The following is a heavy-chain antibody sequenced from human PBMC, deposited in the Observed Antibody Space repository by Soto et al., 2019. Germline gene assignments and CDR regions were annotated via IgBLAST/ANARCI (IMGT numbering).Heavy chain of an antibody. D-gene: IGHD3-10*01. Sequence: PSETLSLTCTVSGSSISSYYWSWIRQPPGKGLEWIAYIYYSGNTNYNPSLKKRVTISVDTSKSQFSLKLGFVTAASTAVYYCARVDPYDFNSGCYLAAFDDWGRGIMVTVSS. CDR2: IYYSGNT. J-gene: IGHJ4*02. CDR3: ARVDPYDFNSGCYLAAFDD. V-gene: IGHV4-59*01. CDR1: GSSISSYY.